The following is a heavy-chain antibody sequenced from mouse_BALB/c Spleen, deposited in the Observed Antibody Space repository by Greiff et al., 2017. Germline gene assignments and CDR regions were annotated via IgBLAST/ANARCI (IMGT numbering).Heavy chain of an antibody. D-gene: IGHD2-4*01. CDR1: GFTFTDYY. CDR2: IRNKANGYTT. CDR3: ARDMDYDGYYYAMDY. Sequence: EVKLVESGGGLVQPGGSLRLSCATSGFTFTDYYMSWVRQPPGKALEWLGFIRNKANGYTTEYSASVKGRFTISRDNSQSILYLQMNTLRAEDSATYDCARDMDYDGYYYAMDYWGQGTSVTVSS. J-gene: IGHJ4*01. V-gene: IGHV7-3*02.